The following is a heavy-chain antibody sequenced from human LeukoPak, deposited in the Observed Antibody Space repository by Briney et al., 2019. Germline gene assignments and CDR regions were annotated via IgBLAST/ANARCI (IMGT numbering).Heavy chain of an antibody. CDR3: AKSSDVYRLSLDY. CDR1: GFTFSNAW. Sequence: PGGSLRLSCAASGFTFSNAWMSWVRQAPGKGLEWVGRIKSKTDGGTTDYAAPVKGRFTISRDNAKNSLYLQMNSLRAEDTALYYCAKSSDVYRLSLDYWGQGTLVTVSS. D-gene: IGHD3-16*02. J-gene: IGHJ4*02. CDR2: IKSKTDGGTT. V-gene: IGHV3-15*05.